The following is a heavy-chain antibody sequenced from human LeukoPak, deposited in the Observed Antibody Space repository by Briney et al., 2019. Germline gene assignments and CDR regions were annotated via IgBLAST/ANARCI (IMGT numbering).Heavy chain of an antibody. CDR2: IYTSGST. CDR3: ARAVYCSSTSCYQDHYYYYMDV. V-gene: IGHV4-61*02. CDR1: GGAIASGGYS. D-gene: IGHD2-2*01. Sequence: SETLSLTCTVSGGAIASGGYSWNWIRQSPGKGLEWIGRIYTSGSTNYNPSLKSRVTMSVDTSKNQLSLKLSSVTAADTAVYYCARAVYCSSTSCYQDHYYYYMDVWGKGTTVTVSS. J-gene: IGHJ6*03.